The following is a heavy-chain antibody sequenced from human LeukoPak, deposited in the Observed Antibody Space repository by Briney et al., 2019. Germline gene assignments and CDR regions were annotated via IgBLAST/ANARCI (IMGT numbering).Heavy chain of an antibody. CDR2: ISPNVGTA. J-gene: IGHJ4*02. V-gene: IGHV1-69*05. CDR3: PRGGREAAKAVAGTGSRC. Sequence: GGSLSVSCEASGFTFSSYAMSWVRQAPGKGLEWMGGISPNVGTANYAQTFKGRVTITTDESTSTAYMELSSLRAEDTPVYYLPRGGREAAKAVAGTGSRCWGQGTLVTASS. CDR1: GFTFSSYA. D-gene: IGHD6-19*01.